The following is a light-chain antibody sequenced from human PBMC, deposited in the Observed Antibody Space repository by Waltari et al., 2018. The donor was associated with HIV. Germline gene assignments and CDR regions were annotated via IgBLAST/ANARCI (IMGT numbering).Light chain of an antibody. CDR2: SAS. J-gene: IGKJ2*03. CDR1: QSISSY. Sequence: DIQMTQSPSSLSASVGDRVTITCRASQSISSYLNWYQHKPGKAPKLLIYSASSLQSGVPSRFSGSGSGTDFTLTISSLQPEDFATYYCQQFYITPYSFAQGTRLEIK. V-gene: IGKV1-39*01. CDR3: QQFYITPYS.